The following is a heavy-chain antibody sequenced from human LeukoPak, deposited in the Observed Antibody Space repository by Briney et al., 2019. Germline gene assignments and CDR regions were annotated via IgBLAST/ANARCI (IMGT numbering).Heavy chain of an antibody. V-gene: IGHV4-61*02. Sequence: SETLSLTCTVSGGSISSGSYYWSWIRQPAGKGLEWIGRIYTSGSTNYNPSLKSRVTISVDTSKNQFSLKLSFVTAADTAVYYCARGPNEDYYDSSGFLIWGQGTLVTVSS. CDR2: IYTSGST. CDR1: GGSISSGSYY. CDR3: ARGPNEDYYDSSGFLI. D-gene: IGHD3-22*01. J-gene: IGHJ4*02.